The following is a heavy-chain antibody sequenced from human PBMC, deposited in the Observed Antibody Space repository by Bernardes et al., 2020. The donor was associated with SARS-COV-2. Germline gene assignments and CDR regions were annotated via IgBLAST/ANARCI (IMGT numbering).Heavy chain of an antibody. CDR2: ISSSSSYI. CDR3: ARDLPFTVLRFLEWSNYGMDV. D-gene: IGHD3-3*01. V-gene: IGHV3-21*01. J-gene: IGHJ6*02. CDR1: GFTFSSYS. Sequence: GGSLRLSCAASGFTFSSYSMNWVRQAPGKGLEWVSSISSSSSYIYYADSVKGRFTISRDNAKNSLYLQMNSLRAEDTAVYYCARDLPFTVLRFLEWSNYGMDVWGQGTTVTVSS.